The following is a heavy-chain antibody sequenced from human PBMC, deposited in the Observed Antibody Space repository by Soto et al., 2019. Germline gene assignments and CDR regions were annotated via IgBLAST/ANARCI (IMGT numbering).Heavy chain of an antibody. CDR3: AKRRNGFDV. CDR2: ISGSGGDT. CDR1: GFSFSNYP. Sequence: GGSLRLSCAASGFSFSNYPMSWVRQAPGMGLEWVSAISGSGGDTYYGDSVKGRFTISRDNLRNTLFLQMNSLRAEDTAIYYCAKRRNGFDVWGQGTVVTVSS. V-gene: IGHV3-23*01. J-gene: IGHJ3*01.